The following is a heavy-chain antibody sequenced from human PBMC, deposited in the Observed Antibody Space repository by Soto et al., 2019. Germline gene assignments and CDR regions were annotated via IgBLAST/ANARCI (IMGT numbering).Heavy chain of an antibody. D-gene: IGHD1-1*01. J-gene: IGHJ3*01. Sequence: GWSLRLSCAAFGLTISGKKYVAWVRQAPGKGLEWVSALYDVDGSFYADSVKGRFTTSSDSSKNTVYLQMNDLRPDDTAVYYCATWHEREHAYDVWGQGTTVTVSS. V-gene: IGHV3-53*01. CDR3: ATWHEREHAYDV. CDR2: LYDVDGS. CDR1: GLTISGKKY.